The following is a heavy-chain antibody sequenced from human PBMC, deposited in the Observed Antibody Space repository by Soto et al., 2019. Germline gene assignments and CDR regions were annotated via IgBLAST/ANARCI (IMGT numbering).Heavy chain of an antibody. CDR3: ARAGYCSGGSCRYLGGFDY. CDR2: ISAYNGNT. V-gene: IGHV1-18*01. D-gene: IGHD2-15*01. CDR1: GYTFTSYG. Sequence: ASVKVSCKASGYTFTSYGISWVRQAPGQGLERIGWISAYNGNTNYAQKLQGRVTMTTDTSTSTAYMELRSLRSDDTAVYYCARAGYCSGGSCRYLGGFDYWGQGTLVTVSS. J-gene: IGHJ4*02.